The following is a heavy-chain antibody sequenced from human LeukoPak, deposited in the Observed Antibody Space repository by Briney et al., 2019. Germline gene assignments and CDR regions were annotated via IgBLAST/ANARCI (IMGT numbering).Heavy chain of an antibody. D-gene: IGHD3-3*02. CDR2: ISGSGGST. Sequence: GGSLRLSCAASGFTVSSNYMSWVRQAPGKGLEWVSAISGSGGSTYYADSVKGRFTISRDNSKNTLYLQMNSLRAEDTAVYYCAKDRAHFWSGYYPFDYWGQGTLVTVSS. CDR3: AKDRAHFWSGYYPFDY. J-gene: IGHJ4*02. CDR1: GFTVSSNY. V-gene: IGHV3-23*01.